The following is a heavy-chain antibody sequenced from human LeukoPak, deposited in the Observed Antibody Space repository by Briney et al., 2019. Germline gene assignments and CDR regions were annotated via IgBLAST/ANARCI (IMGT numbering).Heavy chain of an antibody. J-gene: IGHJ6*02. CDR3: ARRGRIVTTHYYCGMDV. Sequence: ASVKVSCKASGYTFTGYYMHWVRQAPGQGLEWMGWINPNSGGTNYAQKFQGRVTMTRDTSISTAYMELSRLRSDDTAVYYCARRGRIVTTHYYCGMDVWGQGTTVTVSS. CDR1: GYTFTGYY. D-gene: IGHD5-12*01. V-gene: IGHV1-2*02. CDR2: INPNSGGT.